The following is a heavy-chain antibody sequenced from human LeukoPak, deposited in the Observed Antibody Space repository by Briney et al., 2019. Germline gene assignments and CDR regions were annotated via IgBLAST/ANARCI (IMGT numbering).Heavy chain of an antibody. CDR1: GYTFTSNY. CDR2: IYPGGGTT. V-gene: IGHV1-46*01. D-gene: IGHD4-17*01. J-gene: IGHJ6*04. CDR3: ARDRGMTTVTTTYYYGMDV. Sequence: ASVTVSCKASGYTFTSNYIHWMRQAPGQGLEWMGIIYPGGGTTIYTQRFQGRVTMTRDTSTSTVYMELSSLRSDDTAVYYCARDRGMTTVTTTYYYGMDVWGKGTTVTVSS.